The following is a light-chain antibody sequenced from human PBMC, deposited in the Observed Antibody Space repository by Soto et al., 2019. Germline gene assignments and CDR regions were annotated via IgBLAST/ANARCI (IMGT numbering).Light chain of an antibody. CDR3: QQYNNWPPVT. Sequence: EIVMTQSPATLSVSPGERATLSCRASQSVSNNLAWYQQKPGQTPRLLIYGASTRATGIPVRFSGSGSGTEFTLTISSLQSETCAVYYCQQYNNWPPVTVGQGTKLEIK. CDR1: QSVSNN. CDR2: GAS. V-gene: IGKV3-15*01. J-gene: IGKJ2*01.